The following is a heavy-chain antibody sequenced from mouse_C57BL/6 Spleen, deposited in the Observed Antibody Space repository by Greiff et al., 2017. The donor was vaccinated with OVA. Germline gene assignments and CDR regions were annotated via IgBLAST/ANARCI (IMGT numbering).Heavy chain of an antibody. CDR3: ARHEDYYGSSPYFDY. CDR1: GFTFSSYG. Sequence: DVQLQESGGDLVKPGGSLKLSCAASGFTFSSYGMSWVRQTPDKRLEWVATISSGGSYTYYPDSVKGRFTISRDNAKNTLYLQMSSLKSEDTAMYYCARHEDYYGSSPYFDYWGQGTTLTVSS. V-gene: IGHV5-6*01. J-gene: IGHJ2*01. D-gene: IGHD1-1*01. CDR2: ISSGGSYT.